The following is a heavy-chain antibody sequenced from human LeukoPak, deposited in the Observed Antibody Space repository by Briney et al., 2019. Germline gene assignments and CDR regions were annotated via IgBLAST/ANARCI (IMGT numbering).Heavy chain of an antibody. V-gene: IGHV3-74*01. Sequence: GGSLRLSCAASGFTFSSYWMHWVRQAPGKGLVWVSRINSDGSSTYYADSVKGRFTISRDNAKNTLYLQMNSLRAEDTAVYYCARVGALWYPDYWGQGTLVTVSS. CDR2: INSDGSST. CDR3: ARVGALWYPDY. D-gene: IGHD1-26*01. J-gene: IGHJ4*02. CDR1: GFTFSSYW.